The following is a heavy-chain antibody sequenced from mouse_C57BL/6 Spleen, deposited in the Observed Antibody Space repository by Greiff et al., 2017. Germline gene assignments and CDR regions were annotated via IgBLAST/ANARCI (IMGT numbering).Heavy chain of an antibody. CDR1: GFTFSSYA. V-gene: IGHV5-4*01. CDR3: ARDTAQATYAMDY. D-gene: IGHD3-2*02. J-gene: IGHJ4*01. CDR2: ISDGGSYT. Sequence: EVKLMESGGGLVKPGGSLKLSCAASGFTFSSYAMSWVRQTPEKRLEWVATISDGGSYTYYPDNVKGRFTISRDNAKNNLYLQMSHLKSEDTAMYYCARDTAQATYAMDYWGQGTSVTVSS.